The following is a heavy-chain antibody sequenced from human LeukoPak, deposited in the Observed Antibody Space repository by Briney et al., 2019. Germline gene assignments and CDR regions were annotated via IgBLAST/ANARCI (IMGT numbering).Heavy chain of an antibody. CDR1: GFTFRTYA. Sequence: GGSLRLSCAASGFTFRTYAMSGVGQAPGRGLDGVSAISGSGGSTYYADSVKGRFTISRDNSKNPLYLQMNSLRAEDTAVYYCAKEDDYGDYGWGQGTLVTVSS. D-gene: IGHD4-17*01. CDR3: AKEDDYGDYG. J-gene: IGHJ4*02. CDR2: ISGSGGST. V-gene: IGHV3-23*01.